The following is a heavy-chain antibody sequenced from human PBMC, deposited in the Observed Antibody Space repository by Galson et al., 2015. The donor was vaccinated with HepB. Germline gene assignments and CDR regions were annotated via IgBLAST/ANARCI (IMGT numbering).Heavy chain of an antibody. D-gene: IGHD1-26*01. V-gene: IGHV3-30*03. CDR2: ISYDGSNK. J-gene: IGHJ4*02. CDR1: GFTFSSYG. Sequence: SLRLSCAASGFTFSSYGMHWVRQAPGKGLEWVAVISYDGSNKYYADSVKGRFTISRDNSKNTLYLQMNSLRAEDTAVYYCARSGATTYFDYWGQGTLVTVSS. CDR3: ARSGATTYFDY.